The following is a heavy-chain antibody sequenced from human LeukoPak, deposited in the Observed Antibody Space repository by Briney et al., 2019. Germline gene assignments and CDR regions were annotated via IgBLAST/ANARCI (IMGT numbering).Heavy chain of an antibody. J-gene: IGHJ4*02. CDR3: ARGRGYSYGWGYFDY. D-gene: IGHD5-18*01. CDR1: GFTFSSYG. V-gene: IGHV3-33*01. CDR2: IWYDGSNK. Sequence: GRSLRLSCAASGFTFSSYGMHWVSQARGKGLEWVAVIWYDGSNKYYADSVKGRFTISRDNSKNTLYLQMNSLRAEDTAVYYCARGRGYSYGWGYFDYWGQGTLVTVSS.